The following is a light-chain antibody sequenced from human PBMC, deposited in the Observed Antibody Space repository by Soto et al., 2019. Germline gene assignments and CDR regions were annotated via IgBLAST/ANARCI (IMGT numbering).Light chain of an antibody. CDR2: GAS. J-gene: IGKJ3*01. V-gene: IGKV3-20*01. CDR3: QQYCSSPQVT. CDR1: QSVSSSY. Sequence: EIVLTQSPGTLSLSPGERATLSCRASQSVSSSYLAWYQQKPGQAPRLLIYGASSRATGIPDRFSGSGSGTDFTLTSSRLEPEDFAVYYCQQYCSSPQVTFGPGTKVDIK.